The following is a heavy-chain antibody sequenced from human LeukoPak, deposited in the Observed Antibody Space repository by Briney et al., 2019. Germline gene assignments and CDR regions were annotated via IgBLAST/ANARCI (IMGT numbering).Heavy chain of an antibody. Sequence: GGSLRLSCAASGFTFSDYYMTWVRQAPGKGLEWVANIKQDGSEKNYVDSVKGRFTISRDNADNSLYLHMNSLRAEDTAVYYCARDAAYGYDRFDYWGQGTQVTVSS. V-gene: IGHV3-7*01. CDR2: IKQDGSEK. J-gene: IGHJ4*02. D-gene: IGHD5-18*01. CDR3: ARDAAYGYDRFDY. CDR1: GFTFSDYY.